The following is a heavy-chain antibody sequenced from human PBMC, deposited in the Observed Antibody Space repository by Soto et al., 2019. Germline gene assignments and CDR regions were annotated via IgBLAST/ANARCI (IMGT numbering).Heavy chain of an antibody. J-gene: IGHJ3*02. V-gene: IGHV4-59*01. D-gene: IGHD2-15*01. CDR2: IYYSGST. CDR3: ARGSSGGSCYQDCDAFDI. CDR1: GGSISSYY. Sequence: SETLSLTCTVSGGSISSYYWSWIRQPPGKGLEWIGYIYYSGSTNYNPSLKSRVTISVDTSKNQFSLKLSSVTAADTAVYYCARGSSGGSCYQDCDAFDIWGQGTMVTVSS.